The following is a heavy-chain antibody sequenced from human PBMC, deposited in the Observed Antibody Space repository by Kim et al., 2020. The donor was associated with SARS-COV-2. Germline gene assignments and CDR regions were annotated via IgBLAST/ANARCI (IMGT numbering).Heavy chain of an antibody. CDR3: GRYQLPDY. CDR1: GGSISGYY. Sequence: SETLSLTCTVSGGSISGYYWSWIRQPPGKGLEWFGYIYYSGSTNYNPSLESRVTISVDTSRNQFSLNLRSVTAADTAVYYCGRYQLPDYWGQGTMVTVSS. CDR2: IYYSGST. J-gene: IGHJ4*02. V-gene: IGHV4-59*13. D-gene: IGHD2-2*01.